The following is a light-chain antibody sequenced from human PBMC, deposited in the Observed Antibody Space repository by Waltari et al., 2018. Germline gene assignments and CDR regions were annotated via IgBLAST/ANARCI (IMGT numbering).Light chain of an antibody. Sequence: DIVMTQSPDSLTVSPGERATINCRSSQSVSDHVNNKNYLAWYRQKPGQPPKLLISWASTREFGVPDRFSGSGSGTEFTLTISSLQPEDVVVYYCQQYYNTPPTFGQGTKVEIK. CDR2: WAS. CDR1: QSVSDHVNNKNY. V-gene: IGKV4-1*01. CDR3: QQYYNTPPT. J-gene: IGKJ1*01.